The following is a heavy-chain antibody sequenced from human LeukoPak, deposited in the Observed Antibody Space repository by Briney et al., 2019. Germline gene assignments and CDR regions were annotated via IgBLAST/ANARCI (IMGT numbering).Heavy chain of an antibody. V-gene: IGHV1-18*01. CDR2: ISAYNGNT. Sequence: ASVKVSCKASGYTFTSYGISWVRQAPGQGLEWMGWISAYNGNTNYAQKLQGRVTMTTDTSTSTAYMELRSLRSDDTAVYYCARLPAYCSSTSCYLIDPWGQGTLVTVSS. D-gene: IGHD2-2*01. CDR1: GYTFTSYG. CDR3: ARLPAYCSSTSCYLIDP. J-gene: IGHJ5*02.